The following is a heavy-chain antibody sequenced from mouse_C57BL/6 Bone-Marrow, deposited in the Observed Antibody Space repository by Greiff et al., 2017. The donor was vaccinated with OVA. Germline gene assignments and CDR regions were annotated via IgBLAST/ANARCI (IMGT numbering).Heavy chain of an antibody. V-gene: IGHV2-5*01. CDR3: AKNLDDYVSYFDY. D-gene: IGHD2-4*01. CDR2: IWRGGST. CDR1: GFSLTSYG. J-gene: IGHJ2*01. Sequence: VKLLESGPGLVQPSQSLSITCTVSGFSLTSYGVHWVRQSPGKGLEWLGVIWRGGSTDYNAAFMSRLSITKDNSKSQVFFKMNSLQADDTAIYYCAKNLDDYVSYFDYWGQGTTLTVSS.